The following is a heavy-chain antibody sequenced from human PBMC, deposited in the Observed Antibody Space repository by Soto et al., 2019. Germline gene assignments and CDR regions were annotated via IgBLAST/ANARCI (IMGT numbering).Heavy chain of an antibody. CDR3: ARDYDGMDV. V-gene: IGHV4-39*07. CDR1: GDSITSNSYF. J-gene: IGHJ6*02. CDR2: IYYSGTT. D-gene: IGHD3-16*01. Sequence: PSETLSLTCTVSGDSITSNSYFWAWIRQPPGKGLEWIGRIYYSGTTYYNPSLKSRVTISVDKSKNQFSLKLSSVTAADTAVYYCARDYDGMDVWGQGTTVTVSS.